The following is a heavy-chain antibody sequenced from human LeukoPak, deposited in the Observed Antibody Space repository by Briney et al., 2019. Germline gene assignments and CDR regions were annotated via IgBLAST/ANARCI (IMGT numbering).Heavy chain of an antibody. V-gene: IGHV5-10-1*01. CDR1: RYSFTSYW. J-gene: IGHJ2*01. CDR3: ARHLKETEYDSSNWYLHL. D-gene: IGHD3-22*01. Sequence: GESLKISCEGSRYSFTSYWISWVRQMPGKGLEWMGRIDASDSYTKYSPSFQGHVTISADKSIRTAYLQWSSLRASDTAIYYCARHLKETEYDSSNWYLHLWGRGTLVTVSS. CDR2: IDASDSYT.